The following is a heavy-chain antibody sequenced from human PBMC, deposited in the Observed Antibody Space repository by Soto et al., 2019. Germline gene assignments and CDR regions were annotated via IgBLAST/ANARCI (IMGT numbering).Heavy chain of an antibody. D-gene: IGHD2-21*01. J-gene: IGHJ6*02. V-gene: IGHV4-30-4*01. CDR3: ARRAGDYGPYGMDV. CDR1: GGSISSVDYY. Sequence: PSETLSLTCTVSGGSISSVDYYWSWIRQPPGKGLEWIGYIDYSGSTFNNPSLKSRLTLSIDTSKNQFSLKLSSVTAADSAVYYCARRAGDYGPYGMDVWGQGTTVTVSS. CDR2: IDYSGST.